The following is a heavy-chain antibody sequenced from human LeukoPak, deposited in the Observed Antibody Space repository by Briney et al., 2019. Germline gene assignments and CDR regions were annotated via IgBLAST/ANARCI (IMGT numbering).Heavy chain of an antibody. CDR1: GGSISSYY. D-gene: IGHD4-17*01. J-gene: IGHJ6*02. CDR2: IYYSGST. Sequence: SETLSLTCTVSGGSISSYYWSWIRQPPGKGLEWIGYIYYSGSTNYNPSLKSRVTISVDTSKNQFSLKLSSVTAADTAVYYCARHLDYGDSPTESDYYYGMDVWGQGTTVTVSS. V-gene: IGHV4-59*08. CDR3: ARHLDYGDSPTESDYYYGMDV.